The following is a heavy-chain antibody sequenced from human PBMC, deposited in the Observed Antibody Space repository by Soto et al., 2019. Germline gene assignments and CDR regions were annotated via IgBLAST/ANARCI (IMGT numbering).Heavy chain of an antibody. CDR3: AKDISGSGTNWYFDL. CDR2: ISWNSVGI. V-gene: IGHV3-9*01. D-gene: IGHD3-10*01. CDR1: GFTFGDYA. Sequence: EVQLVESGGGLVQPGRSLRLSCAASGFTFGDYAMHWFRQAPGKGLEWVSVISWNSVGIGYADSVKGRFTISRDNSKNSLFPQMDSLRAEDTAFYYCAKDISGSGTNWYFDLWGRGTLVTVSS. J-gene: IGHJ2*01.